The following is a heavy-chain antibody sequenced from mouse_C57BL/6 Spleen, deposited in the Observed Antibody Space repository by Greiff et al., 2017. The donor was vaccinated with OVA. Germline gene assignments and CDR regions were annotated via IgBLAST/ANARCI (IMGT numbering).Heavy chain of an antibody. CDR1: GYTFTSYW. Sequence: EVQLQQSGTVLARPGASVTLSCKTSGYTFTSYWMHWVKQRPGQGLEWIGAIYPGNSDTSYNQKFKGKAKLTAVTSASTAYMELSSLTNEDSAVYYCTRTGGPIYDGYFDYWGQGTTLTVSS. D-gene: IGHD2-3*01. CDR3: TRTGGPIYDGYFDY. V-gene: IGHV1-5*01. J-gene: IGHJ2*01. CDR2: IYPGNSDT.